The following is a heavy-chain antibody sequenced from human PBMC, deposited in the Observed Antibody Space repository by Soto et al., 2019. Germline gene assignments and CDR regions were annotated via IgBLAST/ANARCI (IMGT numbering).Heavy chain of an antibody. J-gene: IGHJ6*02. CDR2: ISTYKGNT. D-gene: IGHD6-25*01. V-gene: IGHV1-18*01. Sequence: ALVKIYCKASGYTFTSFGINWVRQAPGQGLEWMGWISTYKGNTNYAQKLQGRVTMTTDTSTSTAYMELRSLRSDDTAVYYCARERLAPSGYYYGLDVWGQGTTVTVSS. CDR1: GYTFTSFG. CDR3: ARERLAPSGYYYGLDV.